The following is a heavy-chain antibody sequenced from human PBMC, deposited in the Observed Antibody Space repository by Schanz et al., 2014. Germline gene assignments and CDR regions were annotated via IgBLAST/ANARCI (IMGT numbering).Heavy chain of an antibody. D-gene: IGHD6-19*01. CDR3: AASSGWHPSTDY. J-gene: IGHJ4*02. V-gene: IGHV3-21*04. CDR1: TFTFSSDW. CDR2: VSNRSDEI. Sequence: EVKMVESGGGLVKPGGSLRLSCAASTFTFSSDWMTWVRQAPGKGLEWVAAVSNRSDEIKYADSVRGRFTISRDNSRSTMYLQMNSLRVEDTAVYYCAASSGWHPSTDYWGQGTLVTVSS.